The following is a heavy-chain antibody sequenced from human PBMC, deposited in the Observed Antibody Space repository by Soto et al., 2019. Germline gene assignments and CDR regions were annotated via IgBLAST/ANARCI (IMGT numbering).Heavy chain of an antibody. D-gene: IGHD5-12*01. CDR1: GGSISGHY. J-gene: IGHJ4*02. CDR3: ATENPDLGYAFDY. CDR2: IFYSGST. V-gene: IGHV4-59*11. Sequence: SETLSLTCTVSGGSISGHYWIWIRQPPGEGMEWIGYIFYSGSTTYNNSPSLKSRVYISVDTSKNQFYLRLSSVTAADTAVYYCATENPDLGYAFDYWGQGTLVTVSS.